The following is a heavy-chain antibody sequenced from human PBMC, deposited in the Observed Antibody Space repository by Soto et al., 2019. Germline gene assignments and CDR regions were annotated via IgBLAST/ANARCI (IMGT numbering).Heavy chain of an antibody. J-gene: IGHJ6*03. CDR1: GYSFTRYW. CDR2: IYPGDSDT. Sequence: GESLKISCTGSGYSFTRYWIGWVRQMPGKGLEWMGIIYPGDSDTRYSPSFQGQVTISADKSISTAYLQWSSLKASDTATYYCARLPAPESYYYYYYMDVWGKGTTVTVSS. CDR3: ARLPAPESYYYYYYMDV. V-gene: IGHV5-51*01.